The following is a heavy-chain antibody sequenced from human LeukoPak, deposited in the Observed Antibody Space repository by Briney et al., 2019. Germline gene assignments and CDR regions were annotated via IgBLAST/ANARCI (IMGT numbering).Heavy chain of an antibody. Sequence: GGSLRLSCAASGFTFSSYSMNWVRQAPGKGLEWVSSISSSSSYIYYADSVKGRFTISRDNAKNSLYLQMNSLRAEDTAVYYCVVRGEDYYYMDVWGKGTTVTISS. V-gene: IGHV3-21*01. D-gene: IGHD3-10*01. CDR3: VVRGEDYYYMDV. CDR1: GFTFSSYS. CDR2: ISSSSSYI. J-gene: IGHJ6*03.